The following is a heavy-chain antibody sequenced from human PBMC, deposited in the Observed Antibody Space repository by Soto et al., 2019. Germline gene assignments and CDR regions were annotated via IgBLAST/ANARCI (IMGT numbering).Heavy chain of an antibody. CDR1: NYSISSGYY. CDR3: ARVAFGTIDY. Sequence: SETLSLTCTVSNYSISSGYYWGWIRQSPGEGLEWIVSMYHSGTTYYNPSLKSRVTISIDTSKNQFSLKLTSVTSADTAVYFCARVAFGTIDYWGQGTLVTVSS. V-gene: IGHV4-38-2*02. CDR2: MYHSGTT. D-gene: IGHD1-1*01. J-gene: IGHJ4*02.